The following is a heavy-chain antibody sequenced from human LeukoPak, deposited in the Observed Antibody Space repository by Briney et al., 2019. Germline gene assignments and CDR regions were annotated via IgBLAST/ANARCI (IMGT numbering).Heavy chain of an antibody. Sequence: GGSLRLSCAASGFTFSSYSMNWVRQAPGKGLEWVSSISYRSSDIEYADSVKGRFTISRDNTKKSLYLQMSGLRAEDTAVYYCARVYSSSWYSGYLYMDLWGKGTTVTVSS. V-gene: IGHV3-21*01. CDR2: ISYRSSDI. D-gene: IGHD6-13*01. CDR3: ARVYSSSWYSGYLYMDL. J-gene: IGHJ6*03. CDR1: GFTFSSYS.